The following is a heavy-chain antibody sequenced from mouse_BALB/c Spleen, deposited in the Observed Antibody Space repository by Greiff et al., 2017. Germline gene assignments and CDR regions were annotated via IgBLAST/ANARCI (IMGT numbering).Heavy chain of an antibody. Sequence: EVQVVESGGGLVKPGGSLKLSCAASGFAFSSYDMSWVRQTPEKRLEWVAYISSGGGSTYYPDTVKGRFTISRDNAKNTLYLQMSSLKSEDTAMYYCARQDGSRYYYAMDYWGQGTSVTVSS. CDR2: ISSGGGST. CDR3: ARQDGSRYYYAMDY. CDR1: GFAFSSYD. D-gene: IGHD1-1*01. J-gene: IGHJ4*01. V-gene: IGHV5-12-1*01.